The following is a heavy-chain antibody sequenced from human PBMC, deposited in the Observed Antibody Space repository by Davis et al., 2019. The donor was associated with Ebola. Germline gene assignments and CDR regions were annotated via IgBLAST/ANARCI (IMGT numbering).Heavy chain of an antibody. D-gene: IGHD3-16*01. CDR3: ARGSDYIWGKDDF. V-gene: IGHV4-34*01. CDR2: INHSGST. Sequence: MPSETLSLTCAVYGGSFSGYYWSWIRQSPGKGLEWIGEINHSGSTKYNPSLKSRVSISVDTSKNQFSLSVTSLTAADTAVYYCARGSDYIWGKDDFWGQGTLVTVSS. J-gene: IGHJ4*02. CDR1: GGSFSGYY.